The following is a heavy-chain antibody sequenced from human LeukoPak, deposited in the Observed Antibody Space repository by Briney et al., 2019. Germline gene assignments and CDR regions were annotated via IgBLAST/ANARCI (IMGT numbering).Heavy chain of an antibody. Sequence: PGGSLLLSCAASGFIFSSYWMSWVRQAPGKGLEWVANIKQDGTDKYYLDSVKGRFTISRDNAKNSLFLQMNSLRVEDTAVYFCARDQPLAVASWGYFYYYMDVWGKGTTVTVSS. CDR2: IKQDGTDK. D-gene: IGHD2-2*01. CDR3: ARDQPLAVASWGYFYYYMDV. V-gene: IGHV3-7*01. J-gene: IGHJ6*03. CDR1: GFIFSSYW.